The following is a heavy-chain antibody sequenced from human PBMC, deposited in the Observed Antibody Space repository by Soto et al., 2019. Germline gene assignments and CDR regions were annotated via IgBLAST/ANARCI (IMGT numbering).Heavy chain of an antibody. Sequence: GGSLRLSCAASGFTFSSYAMSWVRQAPGKGLEWVSAISGSGGSTYYADSVKGRFTISRDNAKNTLYLQMNSLRAEDTAVYYCARALIAARHYYYYYMDVWGKGTTVTVSS. D-gene: IGHD6-6*01. CDR1: GFTFSSYA. CDR2: ISGSGGST. V-gene: IGHV3-23*01. CDR3: ARALIAARHYYYYYMDV. J-gene: IGHJ6*03.